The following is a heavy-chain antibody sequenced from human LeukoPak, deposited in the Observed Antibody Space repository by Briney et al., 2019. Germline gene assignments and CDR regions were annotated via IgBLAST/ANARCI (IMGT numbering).Heavy chain of an antibody. J-gene: IGHJ4*02. Sequence: GSMTFSGAASGFTCSRIWIDWVRHAPGKGLVWFSRINGEGSETMYADSVKGRFTISRDNAKNTLYLQMNSLRAEDTAVYYCARVRMGDDFNPFDYWGQGTLVTVSS. CDR2: INGEGSET. V-gene: IGHV3-74*03. CDR3: ARVRMGDDFNPFDY. D-gene: IGHD3-16*01. CDR1: GFTCSRIW.